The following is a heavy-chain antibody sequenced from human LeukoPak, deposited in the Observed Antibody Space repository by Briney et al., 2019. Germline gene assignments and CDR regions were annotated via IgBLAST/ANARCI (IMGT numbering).Heavy chain of an antibody. CDR3: ARAGYDILTGYNPPYYFDY. V-gene: IGHV4-34*01. Sequence: SETLSLTCAVYGGTFSGYYWSWIRQPPGKGLEWIGEINHSGSTNYNPSLKSRVTISVDTSKTQFSLKLSSVTAADTAVYYCARAGYDILTGYNPPYYFDYWGQGALVTVSS. J-gene: IGHJ4*02. CDR2: INHSGST. D-gene: IGHD3-9*01. CDR1: GGTFSGYY.